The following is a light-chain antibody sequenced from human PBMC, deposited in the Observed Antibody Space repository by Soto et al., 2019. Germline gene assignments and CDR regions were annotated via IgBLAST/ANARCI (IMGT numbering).Light chain of an antibody. CDR1: QSVSSY. Sequence: EIVLTQSPATLSLSPGERATLSCRASQSVSSYLAWYQQKPGQAPRLLIYDASNRATGIPARFSGSGSGTDFTLTISSLEPEDFVVYYCQQRSPLTFGGGTKVEIK. CDR3: QQRSPLT. CDR2: DAS. V-gene: IGKV3-11*01. J-gene: IGKJ4*01.